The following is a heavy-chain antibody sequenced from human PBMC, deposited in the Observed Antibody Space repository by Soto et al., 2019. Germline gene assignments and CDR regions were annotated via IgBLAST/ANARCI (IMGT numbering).Heavy chain of an antibody. J-gene: IGHJ3*02. V-gene: IGHV1-69*02. CDR1: GGTFSSYA. D-gene: IGHD6-19*01. CDR3: AVLAVAAQRYAFDI. CDR2: IIPILGIA. Sequence: QVQLVQSGAEVKKPGSSVKVSCKASGGTFSSYAISWVRQAPGQGLEWMGRIIPILGIANYAQKFQGRVTITADKSRSTAYMELSSLRSEDTAVYYCAVLAVAAQRYAFDIWGQGTMVTVSS.